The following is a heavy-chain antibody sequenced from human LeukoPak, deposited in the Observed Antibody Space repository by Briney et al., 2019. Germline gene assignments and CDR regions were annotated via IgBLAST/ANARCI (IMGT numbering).Heavy chain of an antibody. J-gene: IGHJ4*02. V-gene: IGHV3-21*01. Sequence: GGSLRLSCAASGFTFSSYSMNWVRQAPGKGLEWVSSISSSSSYIYYADSVKGRFTISRDNAKNSLYPQMNSLRAEDTAVYYCARSGDYCGGDCLDYWGQGTLVTVSS. CDR3: ARSGDYCGGDCLDY. CDR1: GFTFSSYS. CDR2: ISSSSSYI. D-gene: IGHD2-21*01.